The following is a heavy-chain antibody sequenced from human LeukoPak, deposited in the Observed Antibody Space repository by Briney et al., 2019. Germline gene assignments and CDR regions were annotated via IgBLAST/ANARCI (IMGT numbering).Heavy chain of an antibody. CDR2: IIPIFGTA. D-gene: IGHD4/OR15-4a*01. V-gene: IGHV1-69*05. Sequence: ASVKVSCKASGYTFTSYYMHWVRQAPGQGLEWMGGIIPIFGTANYAQKFQGRVTITTDESASTAYMELSSLRSEDTAVYYCAGGLWWSGHDAFDIWGQGTMVTVSS. J-gene: IGHJ3*02. CDR3: AGGLWWSGHDAFDI. CDR1: GYTFTSYY.